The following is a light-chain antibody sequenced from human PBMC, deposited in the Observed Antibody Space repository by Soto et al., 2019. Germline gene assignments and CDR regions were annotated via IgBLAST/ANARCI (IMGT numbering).Light chain of an antibody. CDR1: QDISVY. Sequence: DIQMTQSPSSLSASVGDRVTITCRASQDISVYLAWYHQKPGKVPKLLIYSASTLQSGVPSRFSGSGSGTDFTITISSLQPEDVATYFCQKFNTAPLTFGQGTRLEIK. CDR2: SAS. CDR3: QKFNTAPLT. J-gene: IGKJ5*01. V-gene: IGKV1-27*01.